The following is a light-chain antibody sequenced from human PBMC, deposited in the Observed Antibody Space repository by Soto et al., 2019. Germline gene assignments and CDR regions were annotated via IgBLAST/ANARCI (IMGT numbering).Light chain of an antibody. J-gene: IGKJ1*01. CDR3: QQYDSSPKT. CDR1: QSVNTN. CDR2: GAS. V-gene: IGKV3D-15*01. Sequence: EIVVTQSPATLSVSPGERATLSCRASQSVNTNFAWYQQKPGQAPRLLIYGASTRATGIPARFSGSGSGTEFTLTISSLQSEDFAVYYCQQYDSSPKTFGQGTKVDIK.